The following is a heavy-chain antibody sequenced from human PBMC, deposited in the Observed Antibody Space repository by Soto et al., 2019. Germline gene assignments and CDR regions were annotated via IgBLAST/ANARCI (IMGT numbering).Heavy chain of an antibody. CDR1: GDSISSSSYY. CDR3: ARLINYISID. J-gene: IGHJ4*02. Sequence: PSETLSLTCTVSGDSISSSSYYWGWIRQPPGKGLEWIGTIYYSGSTYYNLSLKSRVTISVDTSKNQFSLRLSSVTAADTAVYYCARLINYISIDWGQGTLVTVSS. D-gene: IGHD3-10*01. CDR2: IYYSGST. V-gene: IGHV4-39*01.